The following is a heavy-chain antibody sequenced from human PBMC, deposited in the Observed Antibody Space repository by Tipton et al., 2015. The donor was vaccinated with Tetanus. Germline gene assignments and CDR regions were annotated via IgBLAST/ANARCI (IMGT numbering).Heavy chain of an antibody. V-gene: IGHV4-61*01. CDR1: GGSVSSGSYY. J-gene: IGHJ6*02. D-gene: IGHD2-15*01. CDR2: INLSGSP. CDR3: ARERLVAATYYYYGMDV. Sequence: TLSLTCTVSGGSVSSGSYYWSWIRQPPGKGLDGIGEINLSGSPNTNPSLKSRVTISVDTSKNQFSLKLSSVTAADTAVYYCARERLVAATYYYYGMDVWGQGTTVTVSS.